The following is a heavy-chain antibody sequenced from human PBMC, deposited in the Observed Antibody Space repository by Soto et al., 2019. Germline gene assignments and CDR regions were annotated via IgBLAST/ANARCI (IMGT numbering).Heavy chain of an antibody. D-gene: IGHD6-13*01. CDR3: ARSSRVDY. Sequence: QVQLQQWGAGLLKPSETLSLTCAVYVGSFSGYYWSWIRQPPGKGLEWIGEINHSGSTNYNPSLTLRLTISVDTSKNQFSLKLSSVTAGDTAVYYCARSSRVDYWGKGTLVTVSS. CDR2: INHSGST. J-gene: IGHJ4*02. V-gene: IGHV4-34*01. CDR1: VGSFSGYY.